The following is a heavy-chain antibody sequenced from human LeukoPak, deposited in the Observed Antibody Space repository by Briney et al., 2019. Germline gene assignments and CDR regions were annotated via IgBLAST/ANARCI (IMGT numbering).Heavy chain of an antibody. Sequence: EESLKISCKGSGYSFTSYWIGWVRKMPGKGLEWMGIIYPGDSDTRYSPSFQGQVTISADKSISTAYLQWSSLKASHTAMYYCARVQNNWFDPWGQGTLVTVSS. CDR3: ARVQNNWFDP. CDR2: IYPGDSDT. CDR1: GYSFTSYW. V-gene: IGHV5-51*01. J-gene: IGHJ5*02. D-gene: IGHD1-1*01.